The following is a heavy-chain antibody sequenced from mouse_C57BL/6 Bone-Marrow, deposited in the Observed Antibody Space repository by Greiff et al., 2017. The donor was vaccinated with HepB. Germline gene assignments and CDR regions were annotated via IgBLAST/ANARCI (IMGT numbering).Heavy chain of an antibody. CDR3: ARIRSYYYGSSSWFAY. CDR2: IWWDDDK. Sequence: ESGPGILQPSQTLSLTCSFSGFSLSTFGMGVGWIRQPSGKGLEWLAHIWWDDDKYYNPALKSRLTISKDTSKNQVFLKIANVDTADTATYYCARIRSYYYGSSSWFAYWGQGTLVTVSA. CDR1: GFSLSTFGMG. V-gene: IGHV8-8*01. D-gene: IGHD1-1*01. J-gene: IGHJ3*01.